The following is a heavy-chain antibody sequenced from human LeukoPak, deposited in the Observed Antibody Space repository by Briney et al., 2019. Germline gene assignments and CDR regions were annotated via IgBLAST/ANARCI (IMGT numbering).Heavy chain of an antibody. V-gene: IGHV1-69*13. D-gene: IGHD3-22*01. CDR2: IMPSLGTE. Sequence: SVTVSCQPSGCTFRSYAIIWVRLAPGHGLEWIGGIMPSLGTENYAQKFQVRVTITADESTSKAYMELSSLRSEDTAVYYCARRPNYYDSSGYVGAFDIWGQGTMVTVSS. CDR3: ARRPNYYDSSGYVGAFDI. J-gene: IGHJ3*02. CDR1: GCTFRSYA.